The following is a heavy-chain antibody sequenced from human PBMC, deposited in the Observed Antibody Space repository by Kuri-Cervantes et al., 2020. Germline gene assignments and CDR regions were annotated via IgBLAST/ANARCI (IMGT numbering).Heavy chain of an antibody. V-gene: IGHV4-59*01. CDR1: GGSISGYY. J-gene: IGHJ4*02. CDR2: IYYSGST. CDR3: AREKRRVVGDRGTDY. Sequence: SETLSLTCSVSGGSISGYYWSWIRQPPGKGLEYIGYIYYSGSTNYNPSLKSRVIISVDTSKNQFSLKLSSVTAADTAVYYCAREKRRVVGDRGTDYWGQGTLVTVSS. D-gene: IGHD1-26*01.